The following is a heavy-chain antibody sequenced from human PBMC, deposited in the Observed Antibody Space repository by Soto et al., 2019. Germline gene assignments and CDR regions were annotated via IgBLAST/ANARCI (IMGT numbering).Heavy chain of an antibody. V-gene: IGHV2-5*02. CDR2: VYWDDDK. CDR1: GFSLSTTGVG. Sequence: QITLKESGPTLVKPTQTLTLTCTFSGFSLSTTGVGVGWIRQPPGKALEWLALVYWDDDKRYNLFLKSRLAITKDTSKNQVVLTMTNMDPVATATYYCAHAAFGEFVGSFGYWGQGTLVTVSS. D-gene: IGHD3-10*01. J-gene: IGHJ4*02. CDR3: AHAAFGEFVGSFGY.